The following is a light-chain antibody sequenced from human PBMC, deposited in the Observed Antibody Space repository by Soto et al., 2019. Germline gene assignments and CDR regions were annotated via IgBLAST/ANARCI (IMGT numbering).Light chain of an antibody. CDR1: QSVSSSF. Sequence: EIVLTQSPGTLSLSPEERATLSCMASQSVSSSFLAWYQQKVGQAPRLLIYGASSRATGIPDRFSGSGSGTDFTLTISRLEPEDFAVYYCQQYGSSPRTFGQGTRLEIK. J-gene: IGKJ5*01. CDR3: QQYGSSPRT. V-gene: IGKV3-20*01. CDR2: GAS.